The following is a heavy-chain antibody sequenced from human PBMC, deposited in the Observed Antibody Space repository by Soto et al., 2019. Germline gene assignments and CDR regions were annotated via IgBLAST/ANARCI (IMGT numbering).Heavy chain of an antibody. CDR2: IYHSGST. V-gene: IGHV4-4*02. Sequence: QVQLQESGPGLVKPSGTLSLTCAVSSGSISSSNWWSWVRQPPGKGLEWIGEIYHSGSTNYNPSLKSRVTISVDKSKNQFSLKLSSVTAADTAVYYCARVLYYEMRGGRGRKFDPWGQGTLVTVSS. CDR1: SGSISSSNW. J-gene: IGHJ5*02. CDR3: ARVLYYEMRGGRGRKFDP. D-gene: IGHD3-3*01.